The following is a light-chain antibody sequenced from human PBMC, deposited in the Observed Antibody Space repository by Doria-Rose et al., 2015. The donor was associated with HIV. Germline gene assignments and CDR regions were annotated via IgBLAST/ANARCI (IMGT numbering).Light chain of an antibody. J-gene: IGKJ1*01. CDR1: QSFSSTY. CDR2: DGY. V-gene: IGKV3-20*01. CDR3: HQYGTSWT. Sequence: TQSPGTLSLSPGERATLSCRASQSFSSTYLDWYQQKPGQAPSLLIYDGYTTSTGIPDRFSASGSGTDFTLTINRLEPEDFALYYCHQYGTSWTFGQGTKVEI.